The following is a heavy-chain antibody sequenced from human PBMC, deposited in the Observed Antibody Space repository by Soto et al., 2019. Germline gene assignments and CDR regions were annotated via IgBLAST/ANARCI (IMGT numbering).Heavy chain of an antibody. Sequence: SETLSLTSVVYGGSLSGYYWSWIRQSPGKGLEWIGGINHRGSTNYNPSLESRVTISVDTSKNQFSLKLPSVTAADTAMYYCARDGFCTSTTCRVGNWFDPWGQGTLVTVSS. CDR3: ARDGFCTSTTCRVGNWFDP. D-gene: IGHD2-2*01. CDR1: GGSLSGYY. J-gene: IGHJ5*02. CDR2: INHRGST. V-gene: IGHV4-34*01.